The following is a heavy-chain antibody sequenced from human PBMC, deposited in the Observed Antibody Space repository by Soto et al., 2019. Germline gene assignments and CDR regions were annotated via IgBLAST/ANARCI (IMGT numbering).Heavy chain of an antibody. J-gene: IGHJ4*02. CDR2: ISYDGSNK. Sequence: GGSLRLSCAASGFTFSSYGMHWVRQAPGKGLEWVAVISYDGSNKYYADSVKGRFTISRDNSKNTLYLQMNSLRAEDTAVYYCAKDGGSGCPSYWGQGTLVTVSS. CDR1: GFTFSSYG. V-gene: IGHV3-30*18. CDR3: AKDGGSGCPSY. D-gene: IGHD6-19*01.